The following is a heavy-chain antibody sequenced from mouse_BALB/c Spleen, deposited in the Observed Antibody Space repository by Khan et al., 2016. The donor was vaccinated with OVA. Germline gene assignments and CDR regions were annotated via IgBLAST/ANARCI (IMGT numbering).Heavy chain of an antibody. Sequence: VQLQQSGAELMKPGASVKISCKATGYTFSSYWIEWVKQRPGHGLEWIGEILPGSGNTNCTENFKGKATFTADTYSNTAYMQLSSLTSEDSAVYYCVRYGNHWYFDVWGAGTTVTVAS. CDR3: VRYGNHWYFDV. J-gene: IGHJ1*01. V-gene: IGHV1-9*01. CDR1: GYTFSSYW. CDR2: ILPGSGNT. D-gene: IGHD2-1*01.